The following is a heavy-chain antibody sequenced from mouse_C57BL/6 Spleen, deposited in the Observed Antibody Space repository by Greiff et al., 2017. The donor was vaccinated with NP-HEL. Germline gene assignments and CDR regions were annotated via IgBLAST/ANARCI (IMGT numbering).Heavy chain of an antibody. CDR2: IDPETGGT. Sequence: QVQLQQPGAELVRPGASVTLSCKASGYTFTDYEMHWVKQTPVHGLEWIGAIDPETGGTAYNQKFKGKAILTVDKSSSTAYMQLRSLTPKDSAVYYCTSECATVVAGYYFDYWGQGTTLTVSS. J-gene: IGHJ2*01. CDR3: TSECATVVAGYYFDY. CDR1: GYTFTDYE. D-gene: IGHD1-1*01. V-gene: IGHV1-15*01.